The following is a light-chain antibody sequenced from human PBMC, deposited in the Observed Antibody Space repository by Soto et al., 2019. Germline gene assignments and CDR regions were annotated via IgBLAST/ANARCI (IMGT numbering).Light chain of an antibody. CDR2: YNS. V-gene: IGLV3-21*04. Sequence: SYELTQPPSVSVAPGKTAMITCGGDNIGSKSVHWYQQKPGQAPVVVINYNSDRPSGIPDRFSGSNSGSTATLTITGVEAGDEADYYCQVWDRSSDHVVFGGGTKLTVL. CDR1: NIGSKS. CDR3: QVWDRSSDHVV. J-gene: IGLJ2*01.